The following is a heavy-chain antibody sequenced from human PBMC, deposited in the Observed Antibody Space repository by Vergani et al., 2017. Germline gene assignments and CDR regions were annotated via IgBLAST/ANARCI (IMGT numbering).Heavy chain of an antibody. Sequence: EVQLVESGGGLVKPGGSLRLSCAASGFTFSSYSMNWVRQAPGKGLEWVSSISSSSSYIYYADSVKGRFTISRDNAKNSLYLQMNSLRAEDTAVYYCARDYYXGSGSYHYYYGMDVWGQGTTVTVSS. CDR1: GFTFSSYS. J-gene: IGHJ6*02. V-gene: IGHV3-21*01. CDR2: ISSSSSYI. D-gene: IGHD3-10*01. CDR3: ARDYYXGSGSYHYYYGMDV.